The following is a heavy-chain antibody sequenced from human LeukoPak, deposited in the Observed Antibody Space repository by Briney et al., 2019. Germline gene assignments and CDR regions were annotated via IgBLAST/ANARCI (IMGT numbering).Heavy chain of an antibody. D-gene: IGHD5-12*01. J-gene: IGHJ4*02. CDR1: GYTFTNYG. CDR3: ARFPLGGYSGYDYIGYFDY. CDR2: ISTYNGNR. Sequence: GASVKVSCKASGYTFTNYGISWVRQAPGQGLEWMGWISTYNGNRNYAQKLQGRLTMTTDTFTSTAYMELRSLRSDDTAVYYCARFPLGGYSGYDYIGYFDYWGQGTLVTVSS. V-gene: IGHV1-18*01.